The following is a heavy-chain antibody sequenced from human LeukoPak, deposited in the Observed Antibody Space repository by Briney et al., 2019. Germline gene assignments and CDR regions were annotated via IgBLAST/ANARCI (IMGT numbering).Heavy chain of an antibody. CDR3: AKRRYCTSTSCHDFDY. CDR1: GFTCRSYA. V-gene: IGHV3-23*01. J-gene: IGHJ4*02. Sequence: GGSLRLSCAASGFTCRSYAMNWVRQAPGKGLEWVSAISADGDSTYYADSVKGRFTISRDNSKNTLDLQMNSLRPGDTAVYYCAKRRYCTSTSCHDFDYWGQGTLVTVSS. D-gene: IGHD2-2*01. CDR2: ISADGDST.